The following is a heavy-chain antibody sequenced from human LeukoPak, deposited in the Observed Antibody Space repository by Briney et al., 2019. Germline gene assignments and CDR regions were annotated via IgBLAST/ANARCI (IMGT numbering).Heavy chain of an antibody. V-gene: IGHV1-8*01. CDR2: MNPNSGNT. J-gene: IGHJ6*02. Sequence: ASVKVSCKASGYTFTSYDINWVRQATGRGLEWMGWMNPNSGNTGYAQKFQGRVTMTRNTSICTAYMELSSLRSEDTAVYYCARVVTGPFSSSWPYYYYYGMDVWGQGTTVTVSS. CDR3: ARVVTGPFSSSWPYYYYYGMDV. CDR1: GYTFTSYD. D-gene: IGHD6-13*01.